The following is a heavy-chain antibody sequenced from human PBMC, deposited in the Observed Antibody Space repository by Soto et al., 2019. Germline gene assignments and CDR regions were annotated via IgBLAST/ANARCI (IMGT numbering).Heavy chain of an antibody. CDR1: DFSLSGFY. J-gene: IGHJ4*02. V-gene: IGHV3-11*06. Sequence: GGSLRLSCVGSDFSLSGFYMSWVRQAPGKGLEWLSFISMSGSYKTYAASVEGRFTISRDNVKNILYLQMDSLRVEDTAVYYCASRGHCSNGQCHPFDYWGQGTKVTVSS. CDR3: ASRGHCSNGQCHPFDY. D-gene: IGHD2-8*01. CDR2: ISMSGSYK.